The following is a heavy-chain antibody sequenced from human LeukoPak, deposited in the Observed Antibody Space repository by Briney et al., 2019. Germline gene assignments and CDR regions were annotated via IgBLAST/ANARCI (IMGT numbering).Heavy chain of an antibody. V-gene: IGHV3-30*18. D-gene: IGHD3-10*01. CDR1: GFTLSSYG. J-gene: IGHJ6*02. CDR2: ISYDGSNK. CDR3: AKASSWYYGSGSYYRDDYYYYGMDV. Sequence: GGSLRLSCAASGFTLSSYGMHWVRQAPGKGLEWVAVISYDGSNKYYADSVKGRFTISRDNSKNTLYLQMNSLRAEDTAVYYCAKASSWYYGSGSYYRDDYYYYGMDVWGQGTTVTVSS.